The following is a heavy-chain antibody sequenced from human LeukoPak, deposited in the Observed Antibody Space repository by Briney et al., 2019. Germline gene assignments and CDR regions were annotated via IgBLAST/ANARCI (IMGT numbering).Heavy chain of an antibody. Sequence: SETLSLTCTVSGYSISSGYYWGWIRQPPGKGLEWIGSIYHSGSTYYNPSLKSRVTISVDTSKNQFSLKLSSVTAADTAVYYCAREGRDLPHPYFQHWGQGTLVTVSS. CDR2: IYHSGST. CDR3: AREGRDLPHPYFQH. J-gene: IGHJ1*01. V-gene: IGHV4-38-2*02. D-gene: IGHD2-21*02. CDR1: GYSISSGYY.